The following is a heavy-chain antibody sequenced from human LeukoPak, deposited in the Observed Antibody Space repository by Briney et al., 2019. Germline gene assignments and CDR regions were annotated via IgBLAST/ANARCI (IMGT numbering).Heavy chain of an antibody. CDR2: INSDGSST. CDR1: GFTFNSYW. V-gene: IGHV3-74*01. Sequence: GSLRLSCAASGFTFNSYWMHWVRQAPGKGLVWVSRINSDGSSTSYADSVKGRFTISRDNAKNTLYLQMNSLRAEDTAVYYCARELPSHYDFWSGRTDYGMDVWGQGTAVTVSS. CDR3: ARELPSHYDFWSGRTDYGMDV. D-gene: IGHD3-3*01. J-gene: IGHJ6*02.